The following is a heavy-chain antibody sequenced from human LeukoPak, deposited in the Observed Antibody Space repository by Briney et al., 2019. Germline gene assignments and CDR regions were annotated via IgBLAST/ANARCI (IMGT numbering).Heavy chain of an antibody. J-gene: IGHJ4*02. CDR2: ISLNVGST. D-gene: IGHD2-2*01. V-gene: IGHV3-23*01. CDR1: GFTFSTYA. Sequence: PGASLRLSCAASGFTFSTYAMSWVRQPPATGLELVSTISLNVGSTYYADPVHSRLTISRDNSKNTLYLEMDGLRAEDTAVYYCACLPATMPFDYWGQGTLVTVSS. CDR3: ACLPATMPFDY.